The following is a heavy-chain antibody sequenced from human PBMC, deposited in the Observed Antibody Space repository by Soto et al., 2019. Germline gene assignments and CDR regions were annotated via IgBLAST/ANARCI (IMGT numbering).Heavy chain of an antibody. CDR1: GFTFSSYA. Sequence: EVQLLESGGGFVQPGGSLRLSCAASGFTFSSYAMSWVRQAPGKGLEGVSALSGSGGSTYYADSVKGRFTISRDNSKNTLYLQMSRVRVEDKAVDYCAKEGSLSAFDIWGQGTMVTLCS. V-gene: IGHV3-23*01. CDR2: LSGSGGST. J-gene: IGHJ3*02. CDR3: AKEGSLSAFDI.